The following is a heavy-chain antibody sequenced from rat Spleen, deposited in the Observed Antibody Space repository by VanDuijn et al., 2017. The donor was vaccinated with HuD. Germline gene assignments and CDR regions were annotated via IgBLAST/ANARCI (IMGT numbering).Heavy chain of an antibody. CDR3: ARSLDTYGWFAY. CDR2: IRSSGIS. CDR1: GYSLTTNY. V-gene: IGHV3-1*01. Sequence: EVQLQESGPGLVKPSQSLSLTCSITGYSLTTNYWGWIRKFPGNKMERIGHIRSSGISSYNPSLESRITITRDTSKNQFFLHLNSVTAEDTATYYCARSLDTYGWFAYWGQGTLVTVSS. D-gene: IGHD2-1*01. J-gene: IGHJ3*01.